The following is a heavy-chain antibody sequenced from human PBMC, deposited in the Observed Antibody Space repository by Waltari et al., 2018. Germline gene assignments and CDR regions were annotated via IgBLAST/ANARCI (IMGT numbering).Heavy chain of an antibody. CDR3: ARSDGSGSYYNGDDAFDI. CDR2: ISSSGSTI. J-gene: IGHJ3*02. CDR1: GFTFSDYY. D-gene: IGHD3-10*01. Sequence: QVQLVESGGGLVKPGGSLRLSCAASGFTFSDYYMSWIRQAPGKGLGWVSYISSSGSTIYYADSVKGRFTIARDNAKNSLYLQMNSLRAEDTAVYYCARSDGSGSYYNGDDAFDIWGQGTMVTVSS. V-gene: IGHV3-11*01.